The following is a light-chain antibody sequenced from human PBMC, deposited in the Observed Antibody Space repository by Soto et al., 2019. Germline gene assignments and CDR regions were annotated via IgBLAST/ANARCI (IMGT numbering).Light chain of an antibody. Sequence: IMMTQSPATLSVSPGERATVSCRASQSLNSNLAWYQQKPGQVPRLLIYGASTRATGIPVRFSGSGSGTEFTLNISSLQSEESAVYDCQQYNNWWTFGQGTKVDIK. CDR3: QQYNNWWT. CDR2: GAS. CDR1: QSLNSN. J-gene: IGKJ1*01. V-gene: IGKV3-15*01.